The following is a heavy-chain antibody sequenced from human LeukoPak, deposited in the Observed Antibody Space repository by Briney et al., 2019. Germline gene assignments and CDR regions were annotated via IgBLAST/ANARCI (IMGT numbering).Heavy chain of an antibody. Sequence: GGSLRLSCAASGFTLNKHAMSWVRQAPGEGLEWVSAIIDVGDTYYADSVKGRFTISRDNSKNTLYLQMNSLRAEDTAVYYCAKLIAVADSDYWGQGTLVTVSS. V-gene: IGHV3-23*01. CDR3: AKLIAVADSDY. D-gene: IGHD6-19*01. CDR1: GFTLNKHA. CDR2: IIDVGDT. J-gene: IGHJ4*02.